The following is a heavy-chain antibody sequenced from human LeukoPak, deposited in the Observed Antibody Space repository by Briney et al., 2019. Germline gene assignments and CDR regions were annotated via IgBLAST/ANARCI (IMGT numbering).Heavy chain of an antibody. J-gene: IGHJ6*02. Sequence: PGRSLRLSCAASGFTFSSYGMHWVRQAPGKGLEWVAVIWYDGSNKYYADSVKGRFTISRDNSKNSLYLQMNSLRTEDTALYYCAKDMFLVRGVTGYYYYYGMDVWGQGTTVTVSS. CDR2: IWYDGSNK. CDR3: AKDMFLVRGVTGYYYYYGMDV. CDR1: GFTFSSYG. V-gene: IGHV3-33*03. D-gene: IGHD3-10*01.